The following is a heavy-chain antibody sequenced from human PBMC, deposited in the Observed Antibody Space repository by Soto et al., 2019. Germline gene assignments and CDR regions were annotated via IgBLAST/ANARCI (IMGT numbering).Heavy chain of an antibody. V-gene: IGHV3-33*01. CDR3: ASDQGDG. CDR1: GFTFSNYG. Sequence: QVQLVESGGGVVQPGRSLKLSCAASGFTFSNYGMHLVRQTPDTGLEWVGVIWYDGSDKYYADSVKGRFTTSRDNCKNTVSLRMNGVRVEDAAVSYGASDQGDGCGQGSLVAV. CDR2: IWYDGSDK. J-gene: IGHJ4*02. D-gene: IGHD2-21*02.